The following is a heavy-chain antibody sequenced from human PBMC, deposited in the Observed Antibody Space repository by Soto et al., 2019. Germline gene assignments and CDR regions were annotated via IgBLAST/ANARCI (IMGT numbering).Heavy chain of an antibody. CDR3: ARDDCFMVRGDTDY. V-gene: IGHV1-18*01. J-gene: IGHJ4*02. CDR2: ISAYNGNT. Sequence: QVQLVQSGAEVKKPGASVKVSCKASGYTFTSYGISCVRQAPGQGLEWMGWISAYNGNTNYAQKLQGSVTITTDTSTSTAYMELRSLRSDDTAVYYCARDDCFMVRGDTDYWGQGTLVTGSS. D-gene: IGHD3-10*01. CDR1: GYTFTSYG.